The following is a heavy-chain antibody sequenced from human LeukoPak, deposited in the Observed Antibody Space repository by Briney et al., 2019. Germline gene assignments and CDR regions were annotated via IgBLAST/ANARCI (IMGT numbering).Heavy chain of an antibody. J-gene: IGHJ5*02. CDR3: ASHTIARSLGGVPDVFDP. CDR2: IHYSGTT. CDR1: GGAINSGDYY. D-gene: IGHD3-3*01. V-gene: IGHV4-39*07. Sequence: PSETLSLTCTVSGGAINSGDYYWGWSSQPPGGGLECNASIHYSGTTYYDPSLKSRGTLSVDTAKSQFSLNLISVTAADTAISYSASHTIARSLGGVPDVFDPWGQGRLVTVSS.